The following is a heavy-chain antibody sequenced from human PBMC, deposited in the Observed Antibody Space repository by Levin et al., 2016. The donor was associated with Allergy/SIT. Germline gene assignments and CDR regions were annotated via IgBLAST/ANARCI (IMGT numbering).Heavy chain of an antibody. D-gene: IGHD2-2*01. CDR2: ISGRSTGT. Sequence: WIRQPPGKGLKWVSAISGRSTGTYSADSVKGRFTISRDNSKNTLYLEMNSLRVEDTAVYYCAKHREQYQLFFLEGDHWGRGTLVTVSS. CDR3: AKHREQYQLFFLEGDH. J-gene: IGHJ4*02. V-gene: IGHV3-23*01.